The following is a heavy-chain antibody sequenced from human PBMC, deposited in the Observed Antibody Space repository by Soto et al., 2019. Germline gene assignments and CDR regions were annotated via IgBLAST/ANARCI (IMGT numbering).Heavy chain of an antibody. D-gene: IGHD4-17*01. CDR2: IKSDGSST. J-gene: IGHJ4*02. CDR1: GFTFRNNW. Sequence: PGGSLRLSCAASGFTFRNNWIHWVRQAPGKGLVWVSGIKSDGSSTTYADSVKGRFTISRDNAKNTLYLQMNSLRAEDTAVYYCASAAPFNYGGNSGFDFWGQGTLVTVSS. CDR3: ASAAPFNYGGNSGFDF. V-gene: IGHV3-74*03.